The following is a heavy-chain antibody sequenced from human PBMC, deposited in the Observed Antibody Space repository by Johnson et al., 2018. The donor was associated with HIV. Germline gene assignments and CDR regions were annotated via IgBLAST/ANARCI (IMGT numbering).Heavy chain of an antibody. D-gene: IGHD1-26*01. CDR1: GFTSGDYS. J-gene: IGHJ3*02. CDR3: ARSSGSYWRGTFDI. Sequence: EMQLVESGGGLVQTGRSLRLSCIGFGFTSGDYSMNWVRQAPGRGLEWVGFIRSKAYGGTPEYVASVKGRFTISRDNSKNTLYLQMNSLRAEDTAVYYCARSSGSYWRGTFDIWGQGTMVTVSS. V-gene: IGHV3-49*04. CDR2: IRSKAYGGTP.